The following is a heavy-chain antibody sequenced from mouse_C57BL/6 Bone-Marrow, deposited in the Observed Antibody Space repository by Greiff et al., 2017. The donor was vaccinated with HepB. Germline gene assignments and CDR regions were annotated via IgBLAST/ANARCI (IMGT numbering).Heavy chain of an antibody. V-gene: IGHV5-17*01. Sequence: EVQGVESGGGLVKPGGSLKLSCAASGFTFSDYGMHWVRQAPEKGLEWVAYISSGSSTIYYADTVKGRFTISRDNAKNTLFRQMTSLRSEDTAMYYCARAPFYYDYPYYAMDYWGQGTSVTVSS. CDR3: ARAPFYYDYPYYAMDY. CDR2: ISSGSSTI. J-gene: IGHJ4*01. CDR1: GFTFSDYG. D-gene: IGHD2-4*01.